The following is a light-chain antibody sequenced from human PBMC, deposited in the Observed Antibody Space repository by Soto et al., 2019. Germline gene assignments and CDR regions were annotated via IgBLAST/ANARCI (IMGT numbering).Light chain of an antibody. J-gene: IGLJ3*02. V-gene: IGLV2-14*01. CDR3: SSYTSSSTLWV. Sequence: QSALTHPASVSGSPGQSITISCTGTSSDVGGYHYVSWYQQHPGKAPKLMIYDVSNRPSGVSNRFSGAKSGNTASLTISGLQAEDEADYYCSSYTSSSTLWVFGGGTKLTVL. CDR1: SSDVGGYHY. CDR2: DVS.